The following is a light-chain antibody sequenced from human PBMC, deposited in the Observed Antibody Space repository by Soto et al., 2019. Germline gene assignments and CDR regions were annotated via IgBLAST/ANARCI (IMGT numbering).Light chain of an antibody. J-gene: IGKJ1*01. CDR1: QTTSSW. V-gene: IGKV1-5*03. CDR3: QHYNSYSEA. CDR2: KAS. Sequence: DIQMTQSPSTLSGSAGDRVTITCRASQTTSSWLAWYQQKPGKAPKLLIYKASTLKSGVPSRFSGSGSGTEFTLTIRSLQPDDFATYYCQHYNSYSEAFGQGTKVDIK.